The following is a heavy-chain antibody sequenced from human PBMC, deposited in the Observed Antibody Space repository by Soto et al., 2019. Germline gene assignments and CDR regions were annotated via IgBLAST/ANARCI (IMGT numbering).Heavy chain of an antibody. CDR1: GFTFSSYA. J-gene: IGHJ6*02. CDR3: TRGYDFWSGYYYPYGMDV. Sequence: PGESLKISCAASGFTFSSYAMHWVRQAPGKGLEWVAVISYDGSNKNHADTVKGRFTISRDNSKNTLYLQMNSLRAEDTAVYYCTRGYDFWSGYYYPYGMDVWGQGTTVTVSS. CDR2: ISYDGSNK. D-gene: IGHD3-3*01. V-gene: IGHV3-30-3*01.